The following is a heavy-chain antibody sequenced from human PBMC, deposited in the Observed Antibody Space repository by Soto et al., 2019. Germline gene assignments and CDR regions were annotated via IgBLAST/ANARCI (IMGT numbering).Heavy chain of an antibody. Sequence: GGSLRLSCAASGFTFSSYAMSWVRQAPGKGLEWVSAISGSGGSTYYADSVKGRFTISRDNSKNTLYLQMNSLRAEDTAVYYCAKDFWGSGYGSYYYMDVWGKGTTVTVSS. CDR2: ISGSGGST. J-gene: IGHJ6*03. D-gene: IGHD5-12*01. CDR1: GFTFSSYA. V-gene: IGHV3-23*01. CDR3: AKDFWGSGYGSYYYMDV.